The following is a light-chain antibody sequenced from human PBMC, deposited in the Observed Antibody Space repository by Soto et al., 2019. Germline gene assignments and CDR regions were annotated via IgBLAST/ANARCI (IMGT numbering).Light chain of an antibody. V-gene: IGKV2D-29*01. CDR3: MQRIQLYT. CDR1: QSLLHSDGKTS. Sequence: DIVMTQTPLSLSVTPGQPASISCKSSQSLLHSDGKTSLYWYLQKPVQPPQLLIYEVSPQFSGVPARFSGSGSGTDFTLKISRVEAGDVGVYYCMQRIQLYTVGQRTKLEIK. J-gene: IGKJ2*01. CDR2: EVS.